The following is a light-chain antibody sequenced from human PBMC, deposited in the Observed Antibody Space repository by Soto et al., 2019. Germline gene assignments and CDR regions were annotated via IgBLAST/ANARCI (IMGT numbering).Light chain of an antibody. CDR3: NSFTTTSSII. Sequence: QSVLTQPASVSGSPGQSIIISCTGTSSDVGNYNYVSWYQQHPGKAPKLMIYDVTIRPSGVSSRFSGSKSGNTASLTISGLQAEDEGDYYCNSFTTTSSIIFGSGTKLTVL. V-gene: IGLV2-14*03. CDR1: SSDVGNYNY. J-gene: IGLJ2*01. CDR2: DVT.